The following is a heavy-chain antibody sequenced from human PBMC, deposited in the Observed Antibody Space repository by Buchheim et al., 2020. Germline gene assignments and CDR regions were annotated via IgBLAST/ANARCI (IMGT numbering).Heavy chain of an antibody. CDR1: GFTFSSYG. D-gene: IGHD1-1*01. J-gene: IGHJ4*02. Sequence: QVQLVESGGGVVQPGRSLRLSCAASGFTFSSYGMHWVRQAPGKGLEWVAVISYDGSNKYYADSVKGRFTISRDNSKNTLYLQMNSLRAEDTAVYYCAKYPFGEDNWNDDYWGQGTL. V-gene: IGHV3-30*18. CDR2: ISYDGSNK. CDR3: AKYPFGEDNWNDDY.